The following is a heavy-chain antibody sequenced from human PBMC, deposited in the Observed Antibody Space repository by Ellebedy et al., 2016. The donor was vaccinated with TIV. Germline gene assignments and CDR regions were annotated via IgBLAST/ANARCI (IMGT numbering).Heavy chain of an antibody. Sequence: GGSLRLSCVASGFTFSNYWMTWVRQAPGKGLEWVSYISSSSDTIYYADSVTGRFTISRDNAKNSLYLQMNSLRAEDTAVYYCARDHRSNSCLDVWGQGTTVTVSS. J-gene: IGHJ6*02. CDR2: ISSSSDTI. V-gene: IGHV3-48*04. CDR3: ARDHRSNSCLDV. CDR1: GFTFSNYW. D-gene: IGHD2-2*01.